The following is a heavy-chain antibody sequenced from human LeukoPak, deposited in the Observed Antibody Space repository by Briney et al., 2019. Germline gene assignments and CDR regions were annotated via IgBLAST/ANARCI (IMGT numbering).Heavy chain of an antibody. CDR3: ARETAFWSGYSFDY. CDR1: GFTFSHYY. V-gene: IGHV3-7*01. CDR2: INQDGSAQ. Sequence: GGSLRLSCAASGFTFSHYYMTWVRQAPGKGLEWVANINQDGSAQYYVDSVKGRFTISRDNAKNTLYLQMSSLRAEDTAVYYCARETAFWSGYSFDYWGQGTLVTVSS. J-gene: IGHJ4*02. D-gene: IGHD3-3*01.